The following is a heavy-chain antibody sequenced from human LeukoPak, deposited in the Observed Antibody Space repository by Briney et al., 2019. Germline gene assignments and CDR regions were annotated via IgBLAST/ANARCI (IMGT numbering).Heavy chain of an antibody. CDR2: MNPNSGNT. V-gene: IGHV1-8*01. CDR3: ARGDQHVEYSSSPFDY. CDR1: GYTFTSYD. Sequence: ASVKVSCKASGYTFTSYDINWVRQAPGQGLEWMGWMNPNSGNTGYAQKFQGRVTMTRNTSISTAYMELSSLRSEDTAVYYCARGDQHVEYSSSPFDYWGQGTLVTVSS. D-gene: IGHD6-6*01. J-gene: IGHJ4*02.